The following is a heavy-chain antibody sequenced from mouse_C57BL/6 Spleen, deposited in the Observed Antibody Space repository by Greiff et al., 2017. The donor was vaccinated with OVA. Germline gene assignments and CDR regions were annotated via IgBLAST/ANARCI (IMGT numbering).Heavy chain of an antibody. D-gene: IGHD1-1*01. CDR3: TRNDYGGSPDY. CDR2: IDPETGGT. V-gene: IGHV1-15*01. J-gene: IGHJ2*01. CDR1: GYTFTDYE. Sequence: SGAELVRPGASVTLSCKASGYTFTDYEMHWVKQTPVHGLEWIGAIDPETGGTAYNQKFKGKAILTADKSSSTAYMELRSLTSEDSAVYYCTRNDYGGSPDYWGQGTTLTVSS.